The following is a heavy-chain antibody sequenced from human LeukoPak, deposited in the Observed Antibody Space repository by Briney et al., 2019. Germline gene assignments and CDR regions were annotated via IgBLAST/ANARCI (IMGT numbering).Heavy chain of an antibody. V-gene: IGHV1-46*01. D-gene: IGHD4-17*01. CDR3: ARDPTYGDYGGFFEY. Sequence: ASVKVSCKASGYTFTSYYMHWVRQAPGQGLEWMGIINPSGGSTSYAQKFQGRVTMTRDTSTSTVYMELSSLRSEDTAVYYCARDPTYGDYGGFFEYWGQGTLVTVSS. J-gene: IGHJ4*02. CDR1: GYTFTSYY. CDR2: INPSGGST.